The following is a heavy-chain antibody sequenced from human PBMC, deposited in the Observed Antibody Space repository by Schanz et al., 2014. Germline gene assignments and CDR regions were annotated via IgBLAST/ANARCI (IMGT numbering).Heavy chain of an antibody. CDR3: AKDAPYPFDL. CDR1: GFTFSSYS. Sequence: EEQLVESGGGLVQPGGSLRLSCAASGFTFSSYSMNWVRQAPGKGLEWVSVIGVDGTTTYYADSVKGRFTISRDNSKNTLYLQMNSLRPEDTAVYYCAKDAPYPFDLWGRGTLITVSS. V-gene: IGHV3-23*04. CDR2: IGVDGTTT. J-gene: IGHJ2*01.